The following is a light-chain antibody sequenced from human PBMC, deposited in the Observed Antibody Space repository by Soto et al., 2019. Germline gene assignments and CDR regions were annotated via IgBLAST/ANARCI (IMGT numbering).Light chain of an antibody. CDR3: QQHGTT. V-gene: IGKV3-15*01. Sequence: IVMTQSPATLSVSPGERAALSCRARQRISSNLAWYQQKPGQAPRLLIYGASTRATGIPARFSGSGSGTDFTLTISRLEPEDSAVYYCQQHGTTFGQGTKVDIK. J-gene: IGKJ1*01. CDR2: GAS. CDR1: QRISSN.